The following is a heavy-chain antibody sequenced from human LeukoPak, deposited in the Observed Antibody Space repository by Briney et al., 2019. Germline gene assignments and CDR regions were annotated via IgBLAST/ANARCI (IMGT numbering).Heavy chain of an antibody. V-gene: IGHV4-59*01. Sequence: SETLSLTCTVSGGSISSYYWSWIRQPPGKGLEWIGYIYYSGSTNYNPSLKSRVTISVDTSKNQFSLKLSSVTVADTAVYYCAREEVDSSSWYAFFDYWGQGTLVTVSS. CDR3: AREEVDSSSWYAFFDY. J-gene: IGHJ4*02. CDR2: IYYSGST. CDR1: GGSISSYY. D-gene: IGHD6-13*01.